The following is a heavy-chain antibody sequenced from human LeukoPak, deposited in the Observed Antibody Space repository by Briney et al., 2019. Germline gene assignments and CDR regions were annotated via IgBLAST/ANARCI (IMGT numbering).Heavy chain of an antibody. CDR2: ISYDGSNK. V-gene: IGHV3-30*03. J-gene: IGHJ6*02. CDR1: GFTFSSYG. CDR3: ARDYYGSGSYYNGLYYYGMDV. Sequence: GGSLRLSCAASGFTFSSYGMHWVRQAPGKGLEWVAVISYDGSNKYYADSVKGRFTISRDNSKNTLYLQMNSLRAEDTAVYYCARDYYGSGSYYNGLYYYGMDVWGQGTTVTVSS. D-gene: IGHD3-10*01.